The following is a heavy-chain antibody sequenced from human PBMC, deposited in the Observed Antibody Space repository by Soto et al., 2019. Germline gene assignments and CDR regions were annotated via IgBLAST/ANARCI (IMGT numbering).Heavy chain of an antibody. CDR1: GYTFTSYG. CDR3: GRGVVATSSGGWPNYH. D-gene: IGHD5-12*01. V-gene: IGHV1-18*01. J-gene: IGHJ5*02. Sequence: QVQLVQSGAEVKKPGASVKVSCKASGYTFTSYGISWVRQAPGQGLEWMGWISAYNGNTNYAQKLQGRVTMTTDTTPSTDYMELGSLRSGDTAVYYWGRGVVATSSGGWPNYHWGQGTLVTVSS. CDR2: ISAYNGNT.